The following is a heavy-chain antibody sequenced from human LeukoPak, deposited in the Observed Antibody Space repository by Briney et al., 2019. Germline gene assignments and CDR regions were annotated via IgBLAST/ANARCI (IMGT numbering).Heavy chain of an antibody. CDR3: AREDDYGDYYFDY. D-gene: IGHD4-17*01. J-gene: IGHJ4*02. CDR2: ISYDGSNK. CDR1: GFTFSGYA. V-gene: IGHV3-30-3*01. Sequence: GGSLRLSCAASGFTFSGYAMHWVRQAPGKGLEWVAVISYDGSNKYYADSVKGRFTISRDNSKNTLYLQMNSLRAEDTAVYYCAREDDYGDYYFDYWGQGTLVTVSS.